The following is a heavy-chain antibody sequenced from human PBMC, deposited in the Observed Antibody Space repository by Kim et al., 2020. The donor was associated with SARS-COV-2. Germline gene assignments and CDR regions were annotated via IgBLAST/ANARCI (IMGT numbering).Heavy chain of an antibody. CDR2: YAT. J-gene: IGHJ4*02. V-gene: IGHV3-73*01. CDR3: GVGTFDY. Sequence: YATAYASSGKGRFTISRDDSKNTAYLQMSSLKTEDTAVYYGGVGTFDYWGQGTLVTVSS. D-gene: IGHD2-15*01.